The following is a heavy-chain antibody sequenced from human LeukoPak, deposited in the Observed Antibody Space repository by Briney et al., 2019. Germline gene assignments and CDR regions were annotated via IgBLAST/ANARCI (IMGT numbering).Heavy chain of an antibody. V-gene: IGHV3-21*01. J-gene: IGHJ4*02. Sequence: GGSLRLSCAASGFTFSRYSINWVRQAPGKGLEWVSSISSSSSYIYYADSVKGRFTISRDNAKNSLYLQMNSLRAEDTAVYYCTKERRRDDILTGSFSDWGQGILVTVSS. D-gene: IGHD3-9*01. CDR2: ISSSSSYI. CDR3: TKERRRDDILTGSFSD. CDR1: GFTFSRYS.